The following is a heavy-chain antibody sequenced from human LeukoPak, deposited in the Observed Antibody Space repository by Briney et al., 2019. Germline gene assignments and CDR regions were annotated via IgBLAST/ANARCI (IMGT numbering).Heavy chain of an antibody. Sequence: NSSETLSLTCAVYGVSFSGYYWNWLRQPPGKGLEWIGEINHTGSTNYNPSLKSRVTISVDTSKNQFSLKLISLTAADTAVYYCARRVGDGVFDPWGQGTLVTVSS. CDR3: ARRVGDGVFDP. D-gene: IGHD2-2*01. V-gene: IGHV4-34*01. CDR1: GVSFSGYY. CDR2: INHTGST. J-gene: IGHJ5*02.